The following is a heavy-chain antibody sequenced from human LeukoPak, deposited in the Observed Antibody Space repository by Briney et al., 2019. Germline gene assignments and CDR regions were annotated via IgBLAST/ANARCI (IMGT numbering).Heavy chain of an antibody. CDR1: GGSISSYY. J-gene: IGHJ4*02. V-gene: IGHV4-4*07. D-gene: IGHD3-9*01. CDR3: ARDEARTGYIHY. Sequence: SETLSLTCTVSGGSISSYYWSWVRQTAGKGLEWIGRIYISGTTNYNPSLKSRVTMSLATSKNQLSLRLTSVTAADTAVYYCARDEARTGYIHYWGQGTLITVSS. CDR2: IYISGTT.